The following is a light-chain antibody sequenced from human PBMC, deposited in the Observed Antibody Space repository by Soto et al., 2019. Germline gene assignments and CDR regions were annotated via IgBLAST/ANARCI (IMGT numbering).Light chain of an antibody. V-gene: IGKV3-11*01. J-gene: IGKJ2*01. Sequence: EIVLTQSPATLSLSPGERDTLSCRASQSISIYLAWYQQKPGQAPRLLIYDASNRATGVPARFSGSRSGTDFTLTISSLEPEDFAVYYCQQRNNWPPYTFGQGTKLEIK. CDR3: QQRNNWPPYT. CDR2: DAS. CDR1: QSISIY.